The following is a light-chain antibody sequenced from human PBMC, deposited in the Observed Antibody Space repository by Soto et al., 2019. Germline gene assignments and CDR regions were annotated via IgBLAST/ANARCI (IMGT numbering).Light chain of an antibody. CDR3: QQDEKVRPVT. Sequence: EIVLTQSPATLSVSPGERATRSCRASQSVSSNLAWYQQKPGQAPRLLIYGASIRATGIPARFSGSGSGTDFTLTISSLQSEDFAVYYCQQDEKVRPVTFGQGSKLEIK. CDR1: QSVSSN. J-gene: IGKJ2*01. CDR2: GAS. V-gene: IGKV3-15*01.